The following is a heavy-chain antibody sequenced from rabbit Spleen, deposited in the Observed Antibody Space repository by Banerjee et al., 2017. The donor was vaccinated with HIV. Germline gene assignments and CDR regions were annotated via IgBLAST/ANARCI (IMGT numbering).Heavy chain of an antibody. D-gene: IGHD1-1*01. CDR1: GFSFSSSYY. CDR2: INAITGKA. Sequence: QSLEESGGDLVKPEGSLTLTCTASGFSFSSSYYMCWVHQAPGKGLQWIACINAITGKAVYARWAQGRFTFSKTSSTTVTLQMTSLTAADTATYFCARDTSSSFSSYGMDLWGPGTLVTVS. CDR3: ARDTSSSFSSYGMDL. V-gene: IGHV1S40*01. J-gene: IGHJ6*01.